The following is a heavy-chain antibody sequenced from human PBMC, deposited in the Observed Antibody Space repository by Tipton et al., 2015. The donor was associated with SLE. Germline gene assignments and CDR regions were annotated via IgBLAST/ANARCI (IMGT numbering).Heavy chain of an antibody. Sequence: TLSLTCTVSGGYISSYYWSWIRQPPGKGLEWIGYIYYSGSTNYNPSLKSRVTISVDTSKNQFSLKLSSVTAADTAVYYCARDPGPESGASEYFGGWGRGARVAV. V-gene: IGHV4-59*01. CDR1: GGYISSYY. CDR3: ARDPGPESGASEYFGG. CDR2: IYYSGST. D-gene: IGHD6-6*01. J-gene: IGHJ2*01.